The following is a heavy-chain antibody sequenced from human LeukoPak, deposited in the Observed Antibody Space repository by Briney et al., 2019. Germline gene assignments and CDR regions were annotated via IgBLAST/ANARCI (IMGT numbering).Heavy chain of an antibody. D-gene: IGHD2-8*02. CDR1: AFTLTTRG. V-gene: IGHV3-30*02. J-gene: IGHJ5*02. Sequence: GGSLRLSWAASAFTLTTRGMHWVRQVPGKGPQWVAFAGNDGRIKYNENSVEGRFTISRDNCKNTLYLQMNSLRPEDTAVYYCATTGGVTDKWLDPWGQGTQVTVSS. CDR2: AGNDGRIK. CDR3: ATTGGVTDKWLDP.